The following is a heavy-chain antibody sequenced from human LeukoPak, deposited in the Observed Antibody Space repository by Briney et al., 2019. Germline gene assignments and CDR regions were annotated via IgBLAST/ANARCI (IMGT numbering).Heavy chain of an antibody. CDR2: IYTSGST. CDR3: ARQDIVAVPAAPEHYYYYYMDV. V-gene: IGHV4-4*09. J-gene: IGHJ6*03. D-gene: IGHD2-2*01. Sequence: PSETLSLTCTVSGGSISSYYWSWIRQPPGEGLEWLGYIYTSGSTNYNPSLKSRVTISVDTSKYQFSLKLSSVTAADTAVYYCARQDIVAVPAAPEHYYYYYMDVWGKGITVTVSS. CDR1: GGSISSYY.